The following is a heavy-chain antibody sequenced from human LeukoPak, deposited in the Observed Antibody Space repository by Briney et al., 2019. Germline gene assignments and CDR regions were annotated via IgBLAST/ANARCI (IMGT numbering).Heavy chain of an antibody. CDR3: ARVGHNCSGGSCTGPFDY. CDR1: GYTFTGYY. V-gene: IGHV1-2*02. D-gene: IGHD2-15*01. J-gene: IGHJ4*02. Sequence: GASVKVSCKASGYTFTGYYMHWVRQAPGQGLEWMGWINPNSGGTNYAQKFQGRVTMTRDTSISTAYMELSRLRSDDTAVYYCARVGHNCSGGSCTGPFDYWGPETLVTVSS. CDR2: INPNSGGT.